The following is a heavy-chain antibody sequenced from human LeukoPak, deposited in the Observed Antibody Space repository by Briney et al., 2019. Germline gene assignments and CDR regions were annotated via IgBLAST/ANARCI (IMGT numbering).Heavy chain of an antibody. J-gene: IGHJ4*02. CDR2: IIPIFGIA. Sequence: SVKVSCKASGGTFSSYAISWVRQAPGQGLEWMGRIIPIFGIATYAQKFQGRVTITADKSTSTAYMELSSLRSEDTAVYYCARDLSITMIVDWGQGTLVTVSS. CDR3: ARDLSITMIVD. V-gene: IGHV1-69*04. D-gene: IGHD3-22*01. CDR1: GGTFSSYA.